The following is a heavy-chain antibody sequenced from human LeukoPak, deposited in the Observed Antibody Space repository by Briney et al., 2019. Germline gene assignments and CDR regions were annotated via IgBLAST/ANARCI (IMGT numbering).Heavy chain of an antibody. V-gene: IGHV3-15*01. D-gene: IGHD3-22*01. CDR2: IKRKIDGERA. Sequence: GGSLRLSCAASGFRFSDAWMSWVRQAPGKGLEWVGRIKRKIDGERADYVESVKGRFIISRDDSTNTLFLQMNSLKIEDTAVYYCTTGYSSGYIEDYWGQGTRVSVSS. J-gene: IGHJ4*02. CDR3: TTGYSSGYIEDY. CDR1: GFRFSDAW.